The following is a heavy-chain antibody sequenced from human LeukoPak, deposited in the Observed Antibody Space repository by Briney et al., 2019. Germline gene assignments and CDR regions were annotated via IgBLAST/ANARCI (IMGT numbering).Heavy chain of an antibody. Sequence: ASVKVSCKASGYTFTSYGISWVRQAPGQGLEWMGWISAYNGNTNYAQNLQGRVTMTTDTSTSTAYLELRSLRSDDTAVYYCASKGRGYDFFDYWGQGTLVTVSS. J-gene: IGHJ4*02. CDR3: ASKGRGYDFFDY. V-gene: IGHV1-18*01. CDR2: ISAYNGNT. D-gene: IGHD5-12*01. CDR1: GYTFTSYG.